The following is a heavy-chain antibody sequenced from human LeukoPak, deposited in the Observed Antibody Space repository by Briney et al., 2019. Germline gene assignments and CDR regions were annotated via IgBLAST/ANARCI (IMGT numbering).Heavy chain of an antibody. CDR1: VYTFTRYY. CDR2: INPNSGGT. D-gene: IGHD6-13*01. J-gene: IGHJ3*02. V-gene: IGHV1-2*02. CDR3: ARPRAGAGTTASFDI. Sequence: GASVNVSRKASVYTFTRYYIHWLRQAPGQGLEWMGWINPNSGGTNYAQKFQGRVTMTRDTSISTTDMELSGLRSDDTAVYYCARPRAGAGTTASFDIWGQGTLVTVSS.